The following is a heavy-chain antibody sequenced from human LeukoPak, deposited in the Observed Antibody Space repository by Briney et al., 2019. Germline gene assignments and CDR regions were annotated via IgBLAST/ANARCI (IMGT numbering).Heavy chain of an antibody. CDR2: IRGSGGTT. Sequence: GGSLRLSCAASGFTFSNYAMSWVRQAPGKGLEWVSAIRGSGGTTYYADSVKGRFTISRDNSKNTLYLQMNSLRAEDTAVYYRAKESSSDYMDYWGQGTLVSVSS. CDR1: GFTFSNYA. V-gene: IGHV3-23*01. J-gene: IGHJ4*02. D-gene: IGHD3-22*01. CDR3: AKESSSDYMDY.